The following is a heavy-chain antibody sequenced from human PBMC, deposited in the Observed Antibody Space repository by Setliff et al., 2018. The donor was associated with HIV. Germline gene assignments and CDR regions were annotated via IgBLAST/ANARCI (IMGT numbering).Heavy chain of an antibody. Sequence: SSETLSLTCAVYGGSFSGYYWSWIRQPPGKGLEWIGEINHSGSTNYNPSLKSRVTISVDTSKNQFSLKLSSVTAADTAVYHCARGVVVAAPHYYYYYYMDVWG. D-gene: IGHD2-15*01. J-gene: IGHJ6*03. V-gene: IGHV4-34*01. CDR1: GGSFSGYY. CDR2: INHSGST. CDR3: ARGVVVAAPHYYYYYYMDV.